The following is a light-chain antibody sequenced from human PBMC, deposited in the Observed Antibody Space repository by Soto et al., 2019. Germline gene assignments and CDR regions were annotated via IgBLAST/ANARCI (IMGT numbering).Light chain of an antibody. CDR1: SSDVGGYNY. V-gene: IGLV2-14*01. Sequence: QSALTQPASVSGSPGQSITISCTGTSSDVGGYNYVSWYQQHPGKAPKLMIYEVSNRPSGVSNRLSGSKSGNTASLTISGLQAEDEADYYCSSYKSSSTDVFGTGTKLTVL. CDR2: EVS. CDR3: SSYKSSSTDV. J-gene: IGLJ1*01.